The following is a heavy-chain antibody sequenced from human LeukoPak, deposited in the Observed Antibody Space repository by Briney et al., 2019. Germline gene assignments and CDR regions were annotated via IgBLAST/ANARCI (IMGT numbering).Heavy chain of an antibody. CDR1: GYTFTSYA. Sequence: GASEKVSCKASGYTFTSYAMHWVRQAPGQRLEWMGWINAGNGNTKYSQKFQGRVTITRDTSASTAYMELSSLRSEDTAVYYCARVAGYCSSTSCYYYGMDVWGQGTTVTVSS. D-gene: IGHD2-2*03. CDR3: ARVAGYCSSTSCYYYGMDV. J-gene: IGHJ6*02. CDR2: INAGNGNT. V-gene: IGHV1-3*01.